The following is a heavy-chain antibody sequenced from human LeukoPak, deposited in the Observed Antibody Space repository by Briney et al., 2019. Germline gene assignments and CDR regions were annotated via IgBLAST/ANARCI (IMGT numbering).Heavy chain of an antibody. D-gene: IGHD2-8*02. J-gene: IGHJ3*02. CDR1: GFTFSSYS. CDR2: ISSSSIYI. V-gene: IGHV3-21*01. Sequence: GGSLRLSCAASGFTFSSYSMTWVRQAPGKGLEWVSSISSSSIYIYYADSVKGRFTISRDNANNSLYLEMNNLSAEDTAVYYCARAWSRVDPFDMWGQGTMVTVSS. CDR3: ARAWSRVDPFDM.